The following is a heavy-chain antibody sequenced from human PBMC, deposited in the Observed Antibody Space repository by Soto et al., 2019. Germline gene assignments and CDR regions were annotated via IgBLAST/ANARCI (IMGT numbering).Heavy chain of an antibody. CDR2: IIPIFGTA. Sequence: QVQLVQSGAEVKKPGSSVKVSCKASGGTFSSYDISWVRQAPGQGLEWMGGIIPIFGTANYAQKFQGRVTITADESTSTAYMELSSLRSEDTAVYYCARVTMVRGVIPNWFDPWGQGTLVTVSS. D-gene: IGHD3-10*01. V-gene: IGHV1-69*01. CDR3: ARVTMVRGVIPNWFDP. J-gene: IGHJ5*02. CDR1: GGTFSSYD.